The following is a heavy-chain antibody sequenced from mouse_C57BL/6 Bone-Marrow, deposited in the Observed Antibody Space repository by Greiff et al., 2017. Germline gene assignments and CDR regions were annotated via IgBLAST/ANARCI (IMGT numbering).Heavy chain of an antibody. Sequence: EVKLQESGGGLVQPGGSLKLSCAASGIDFSRYWMSWVRRAPGKGLEWIGEINPDSSTINYAPSLKDKFIISRDNAKNTLYLQMRKVRSEDTALYCCASSYGSSSYWYFDVWGTGTTVTVSS. J-gene: IGHJ1*03. V-gene: IGHV4-1*01. CDR2: INPDSSTI. D-gene: IGHD1-1*01. CDR1: GIDFSRYW. CDR3: ASSYGSSSYWYFDV.